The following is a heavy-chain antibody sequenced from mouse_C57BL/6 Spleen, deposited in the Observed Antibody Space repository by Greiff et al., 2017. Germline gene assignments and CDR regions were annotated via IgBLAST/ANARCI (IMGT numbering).Heavy chain of an antibody. V-gene: IGHV2-6-1*01. CDR3: ARHGLDDGYGAMDY. CDR2: IWSDGST. D-gene: IGHD2-3*01. CDR1: GFSLTSYG. Sequence: VQLQQSGPGLVAPSQSLSITCTVSGFSLTSYGVHWVRQPPGKGLEWLVVIWSDGSTTYNSAIKSRLSISKDNSKSQVFLKMNSLQTDDTAMYYCARHGLDDGYGAMDYWGQGTSVTVSS. J-gene: IGHJ4*01.